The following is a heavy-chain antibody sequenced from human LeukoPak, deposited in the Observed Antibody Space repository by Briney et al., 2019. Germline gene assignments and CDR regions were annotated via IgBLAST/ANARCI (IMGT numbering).Heavy chain of an antibody. CDR1: GFTFSSYG. D-gene: IGHD6-13*01. CDR2: IRYDGSNK. V-gene: IGHV3-30*02. CDR3: AKAPEYSSSWSIDY. Sequence: GGSLRLPCAASGFTFSSYGMHWVRQAPGKGLEWVAFIRYDGSNKYYADSVKGRFTISRDNSKNTLYLQMNSLRAEDTAVYYCAKAPEYSSSWSIDYWGQGPLVTVSS. J-gene: IGHJ4*02.